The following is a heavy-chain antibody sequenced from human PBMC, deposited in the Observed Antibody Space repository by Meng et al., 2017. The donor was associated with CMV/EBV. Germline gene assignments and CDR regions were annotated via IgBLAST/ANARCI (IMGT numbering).Heavy chain of an antibody. CDR2: IDGGRK. Sequence: SCVVSGFTFSKSWMHWVRQAPGKGLEWVSYIDGGRKAYADSVEGRFTISRDDGENTLYLQMTSLRADDTAVYYCAVDIMPMGGTFDFWGQGALVTVSS. D-gene: IGHD6-19*01. V-gene: IGHV3-74*01. CDR3: AVDIMPMGGTFDF. CDR1: GFTFSKSW. J-gene: IGHJ4*02.